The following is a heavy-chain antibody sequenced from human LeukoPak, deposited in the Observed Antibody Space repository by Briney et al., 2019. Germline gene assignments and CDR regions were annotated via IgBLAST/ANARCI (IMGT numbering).Heavy chain of an antibody. J-gene: IGHJ4*02. CDR1: GFTFSSYA. V-gene: IGHV3-48*03. D-gene: IGHD6-13*01. CDR2: ISSSGSTI. Sequence: GGSLRLSCAASGFTFSSYAMNWVRQAPGKGLEWVSYISSSGSTIYYADSVKGRFTISRDNAKNSLYLQMNSLRAEDTAVYYCARSWGGSSSPWDYWGQGTLVTVSS. CDR3: ARSWGGSSSPWDY.